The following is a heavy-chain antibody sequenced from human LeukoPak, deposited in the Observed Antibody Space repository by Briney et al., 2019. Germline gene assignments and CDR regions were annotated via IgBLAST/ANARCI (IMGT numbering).Heavy chain of an antibody. D-gene: IGHD6-13*01. CDR2: INPNSGGT. CDR1: GYTFTGYY. V-gene: IGHV1-2*02. J-gene: IGHJ4*02. CDR3: AGGIAAAAPRVEC. Sequence: ASVKVSCKAPGYTFTGYYMHWVRQAPGQGLEWMGWINPNSGGTNYAQKFQGRVTMTRDTSISTAYMELSRLRSDDTAVYYCAGGIAAAAPRVECWGQGTLVTVSS.